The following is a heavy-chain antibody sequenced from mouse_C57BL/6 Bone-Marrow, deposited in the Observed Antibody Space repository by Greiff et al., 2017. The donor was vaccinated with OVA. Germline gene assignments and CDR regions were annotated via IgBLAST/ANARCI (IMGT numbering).Heavy chain of an antibody. D-gene: IGHD2-4*01. CDR2: IDPSDSYT. CDR3: ARSYYDYSPWFAY. V-gene: IGHV1-69*01. J-gene: IGHJ3*01. CDR1: GYTFTSSW. Sequence: QVQLQQPGAELVMPGASVKLSCKASGYTFTSSWMHWVKQRPGQGLEWIGEIDPSDSYTNYNQKFKGKSTLTVDKSSSTAYMQLSSLTSEDSAVYYCARSYYDYSPWFAYWGQGTLVTVST.